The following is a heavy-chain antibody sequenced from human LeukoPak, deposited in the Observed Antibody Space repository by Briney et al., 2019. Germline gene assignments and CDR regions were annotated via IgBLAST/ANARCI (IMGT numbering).Heavy chain of an antibody. Sequence: GGSLRLSCAASGFTFSSYSMNWVRQAPGKGLEWVSSICSSSSYIYYAASVKGRFTISRDNAKNSLYLQMNSLRAEDTAVYYCARGWDSSGWYDYYHMDGWGEGTTVTVSS. CDR3: ARGWDSSGWYDYYHMDG. CDR1: GFTFSSYS. D-gene: IGHD6-19*01. CDR2: ICSSSSYI. J-gene: IGHJ6*03. V-gene: IGHV3-21*01.